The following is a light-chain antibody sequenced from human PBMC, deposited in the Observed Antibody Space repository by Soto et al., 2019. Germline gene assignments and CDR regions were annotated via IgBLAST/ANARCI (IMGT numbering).Light chain of an antibody. J-gene: IGKJ4*01. Sequence: DIVLTQSPGTLSLSPGESVTLSCRASQSVSSSHLAWYQQKPGQAPRLFIYGASRRATGITDRFSGSGSGTDFTLTISRLQPEDFAVYSWQHYGNSLTFGGGTKVEIK. CDR1: QSVSSSH. CDR3: QHYGNSLT. CDR2: GAS. V-gene: IGKV3-20*01.